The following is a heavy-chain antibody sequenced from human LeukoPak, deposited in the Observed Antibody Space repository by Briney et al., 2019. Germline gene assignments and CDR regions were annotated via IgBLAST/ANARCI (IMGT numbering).Heavy chain of an antibody. CDR3: ARSIQDYYGSGSSLPFDY. CDR2: IYYSGST. D-gene: IGHD3-10*01. V-gene: IGHV4-59*01. J-gene: IGHJ4*02. CDR1: GGSISPYY. Sequence: PSETLSLTCTVSGGSISPYYWSWIRQPPGKGLEWIGYIYYSGSTNYNPSLKSRVTISVDTSKNQFSLKLSSVTAADTAVYYCARSIQDYYGSGSSLPFDYWGQGTLVTVSS.